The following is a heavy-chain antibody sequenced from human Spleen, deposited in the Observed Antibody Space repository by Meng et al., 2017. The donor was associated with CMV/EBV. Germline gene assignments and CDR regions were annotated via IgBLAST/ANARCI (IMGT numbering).Heavy chain of an antibody. D-gene: IGHD2-2*01. CDR3: ARVRSTSRTYYYYYGMDV. CDR2: INHSGST. Sequence: SETLSLTCAVYGGSFSGYYWSWIRQPPGKGLEWIGEINHSGSTNYNPSLKSRVTILVDTSKNQFSLKLSSVTAADTAVYYCARVRSTSRTYYYYYGMDVWGQGTTVTVSS. CDR1: GGSFSGYY. V-gene: IGHV4-34*01. J-gene: IGHJ6*02.